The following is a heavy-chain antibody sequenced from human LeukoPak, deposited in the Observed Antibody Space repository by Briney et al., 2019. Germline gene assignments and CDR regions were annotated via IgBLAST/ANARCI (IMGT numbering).Heavy chain of an antibody. CDR1: GGSISSSSYY. CDR3: ARRAVVVVPAAREYYYYMDV. D-gene: IGHD2-2*01. Sequence: SETLSLTCTVSGGSISSSSYYWGWIRQPPGKGLEWIGRIYTSGSTNYNPSLKSRVTISVDTSKNQFSLKLSSVTAADTAVYYCARRAVVVVPAAREYYYYMDVWGKGTTVTVSS. J-gene: IGHJ6*03. CDR2: IYTSGST. V-gene: IGHV4-39*07.